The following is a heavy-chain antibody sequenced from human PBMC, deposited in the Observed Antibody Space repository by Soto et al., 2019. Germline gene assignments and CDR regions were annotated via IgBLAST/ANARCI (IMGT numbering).Heavy chain of an antibody. D-gene: IGHD3-10*01. J-gene: IGHJ4*02. CDR1: GFTFSSYG. Sequence: PGGSLRLSCAASGFTFSSYGMNWVRQAPGKGLEWVSYISSSSSNIYYADSVKGRFTISRDNAKNSLYLQMNSLRAEDTAVYYCAREDYYGSGSYYNVARDFDYWGQGTLVTVSS. V-gene: IGHV3-48*01. CDR3: AREDYYGSGSYYNVARDFDY. CDR2: ISSSSSNI.